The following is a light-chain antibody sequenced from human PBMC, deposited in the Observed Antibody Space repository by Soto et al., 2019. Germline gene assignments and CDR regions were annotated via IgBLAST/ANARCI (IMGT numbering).Light chain of an antibody. CDR2: WAS. Sequence: DIVMTQSPDSLAVSLGERATINCKSSQSVLYSSNNKNYLAWYQQKPGQPPKLLIYWASTQESGVPARFSGSGTGTDFTLTISSLQAEDVAVYYCQQYYTTPRTFGQGTMVEIK. V-gene: IGKV4-1*01. CDR1: QSVLYSSNNKNY. J-gene: IGKJ1*01. CDR3: QQYYTTPRT.